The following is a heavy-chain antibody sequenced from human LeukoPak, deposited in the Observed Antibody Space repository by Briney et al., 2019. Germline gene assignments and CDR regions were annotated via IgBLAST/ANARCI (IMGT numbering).Heavy chain of an antibody. Sequence: PGGSLRLSCAASGFTFSSYAMHWVRQAPGKGLEWVAVISYDGSNKYYADSVKGRFTISRDNSKNTLYLQMNSLRAEDTAVYYCATDMITFGGVIAPYFDYWGQGTLVTVSS. V-gene: IGHV3-30-3*02. CDR3: ATDMITFGGVIAPYFDY. J-gene: IGHJ4*02. CDR2: ISYDGSNK. CDR1: GFTFSSYA. D-gene: IGHD3-16*02.